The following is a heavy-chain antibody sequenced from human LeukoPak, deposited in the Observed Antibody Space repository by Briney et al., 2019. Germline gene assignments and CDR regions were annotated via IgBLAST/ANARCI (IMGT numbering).Heavy chain of an antibody. CDR3: ARHLGAYSSSWYNNWFDP. Sequence: PSKTLSPTCTVSGGSISSSSYYWGWIRQPPGKGLEWIGSIYYSGSTYYNPSLKSRVTISVDTSKNQFSLKLSSVTAADTAVYYCARHLGAYSSSWYNNWFDPWGQGTLVTVSS. CDR1: GGSISSSSYY. J-gene: IGHJ5*02. V-gene: IGHV4-39*01. CDR2: IYYSGST. D-gene: IGHD6-13*01.